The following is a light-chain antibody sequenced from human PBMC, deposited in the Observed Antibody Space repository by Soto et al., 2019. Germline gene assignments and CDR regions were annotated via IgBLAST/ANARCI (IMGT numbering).Light chain of an antibody. CDR3: QQYNSYSWT. CDR1: QSISSW. Sequence: DIQMTQSPSTLSASVGDRATITCRASQSISSWLAWYQQKPGQAPKLLIYQASSLEGGVPSRFSGSGSGTEFTLTISSLQPDDFATYYCQQYNSYSWTFGQGTKV. CDR2: QAS. J-gene: IGKJ1*01. V-gene: IGKV1-5*03.